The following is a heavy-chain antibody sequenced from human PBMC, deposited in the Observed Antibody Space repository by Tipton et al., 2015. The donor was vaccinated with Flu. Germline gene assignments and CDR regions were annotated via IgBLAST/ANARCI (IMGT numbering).Heavy chain of an antibody. Sequence: TLSLTCTVSGDSMRRDYFWGWIRQAPGKGLEWIGNIHYSGSPHYNPSLKSRVTISVGTSKNQFSLKLSSVTAADTAVYYCARDSRAVPPYGEDVWGQGTTVTVSS. V-gene: IGHV4-38-2*02. CDR2: IHYSGSP. CDR3: ARDSRAVPPYGEDV. J-gene: IGHJ6*02. CDR1: GDSMRRDYF. D-gene: IGHD6-19*01.